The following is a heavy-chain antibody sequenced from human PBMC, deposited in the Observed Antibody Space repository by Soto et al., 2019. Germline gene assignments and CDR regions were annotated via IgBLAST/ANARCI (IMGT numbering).Heavy chain of an antibody. CDR3: ARCDTDLAGKGFALIDY. Sequence: EVQLVQSGGEVKKPGDSLKMSCKGSGYSFTTYWIGWVRQMPGKGLEWMGIINPRDSDTKYSPSFEGQVTISVDKSISTVYLQWSSLKASDTATYYCARCDTDLAGKGFALIDYWGQGSLVTVSS. CDR2: INPRDSDT. J-gene: IGHJ4*02. D-gene: IGHD2-15*01. V-gene: IGHV5-51*01. CDR1: GYSFTTYW.